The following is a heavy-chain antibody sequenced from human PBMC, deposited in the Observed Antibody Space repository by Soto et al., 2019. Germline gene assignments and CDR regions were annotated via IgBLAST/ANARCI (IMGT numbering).Heavy chain of an antibody. CDR2: IYYSGST. Sequence: SETLSLTCTVSGGSISSGDYYWSWIRQPPGKGLEWIGYIYYSGSTYYNPSLKSRVTISVDTSKNQFSLKLSSVTAADTAVYYCARADPVRLRFLEWFPTFDDWGQGTLVTVSS. D-gene: IGHD3-3*01. CDR1: GGSISSGDYY. J-gene: IGHJ4*02. V-gene: IGHV4-30-4*01. CDR3: ARADPVRLRFLEWFPTFDD.